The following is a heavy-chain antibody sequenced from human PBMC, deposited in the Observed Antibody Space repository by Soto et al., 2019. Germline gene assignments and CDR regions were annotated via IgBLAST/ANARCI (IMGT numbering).Heavy chain of an antibody. J-gene: IGHJ6*02. Sequence: QVQLVQSGAEVKKPGASVKVSCKASGYTFTSYDINWVRQATGQGLEWMGWMNPNSGNTGYAQKFQGRVTMTRNTXIXTXXMELSSLRSEDTAVYYCARGGYSYGYRAYYYGMDVWGQGTTVTVSS. CDR1: GYTFTSYD. CDR2: MNPNSGNT. CDR3: ARGGYSYGYRAYYYGMDV. V-gene: IGHV1-8*01. D-gene: IGHD5-18*01.